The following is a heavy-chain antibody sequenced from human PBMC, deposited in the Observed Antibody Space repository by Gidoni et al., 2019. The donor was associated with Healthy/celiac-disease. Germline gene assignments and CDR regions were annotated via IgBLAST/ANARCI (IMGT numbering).Heavy chain of an antibody. CDR3: ARGSYYYDSSGYFYFDY. D-gene: IGHD3-22*01. Sequence: QVQLVESGGGVVQPGRSLRLSCAASGFPFSSYGMHWVRQATGKGLEWVAVIWYDGSNKYYADSVKGRFTISRDNSKNTLYLQMNSLRAEDTAVYYCARGSYYYDSSGYFYFDYWGQGTLVTVSS. CDR1: GFPFSSYG. V-gene: IGHV3-33*01. J-gene: IGHJ4*02. CDR2: IWYDGSNK.